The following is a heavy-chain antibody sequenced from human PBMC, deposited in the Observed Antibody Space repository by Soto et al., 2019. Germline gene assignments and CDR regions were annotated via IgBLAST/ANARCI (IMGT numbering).Heavy chain of an antibody. Sequence: VGSLSLSCAASGFTFNKYSMSWVRQAPGKGLEWVSAISCSGGSTYYADSVKGRFTISRDNSKSTWYLQMNSLRAEDTAVYYCAKSYYYDGSGSFISHAFDMWGQGKRVTVS. J-gene: IGHJ3*02. CDR1: GFTFNKYS. D-gene: IGHD3-22*01. CDR3: AKSYYYDGSGSFISHAFDM. V-gene: IGHV3-23*01. CDR2: ISCSGGST.